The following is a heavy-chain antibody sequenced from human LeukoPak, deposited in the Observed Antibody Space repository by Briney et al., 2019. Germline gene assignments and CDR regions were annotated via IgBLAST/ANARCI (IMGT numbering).Heavy chain of an antibody. V-gene: IGHV3-23*01. J-gene: IGHJ4*02. CDR1: GFTFSSYA. CDR3: AKSRGYSYGYPFDY. D-gene: IGHD5-18*01. CDR2: TSGSGGST. Sequence: GGSLRLSCAASGFTFSSYAMSWVRQAPGKGLEWVSGTSGSGGSTYYADSVKGRFTISRDNSKNTLYLQMSSLRAEDTAVYYCAKSRGYSYGYPFDYWGQGTLVTVSS.